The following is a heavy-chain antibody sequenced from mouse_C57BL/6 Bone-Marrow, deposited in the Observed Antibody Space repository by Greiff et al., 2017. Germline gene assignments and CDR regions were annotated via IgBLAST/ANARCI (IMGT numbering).Heavy chain of an antibody. J-gene: IGHJ1*03. CDR1: GYTFTSYW. Sequence: QVQLQQPGAELVRPGSSVKLSCKASGYTFTSYWMDWVKQRPGQGLGWIGNIYPSASETHYTQKFKDKATLTVDNSSSTAYMQLSSLTSEDSAVYYCARKAYYGNWYFEVWGTGTTVTVSS. CDR2: IYPSASET. V-gene: IGHV1-61*01. D-gene: IGHD2-10*01. CDR3: ARKAYYGNWYFEV.